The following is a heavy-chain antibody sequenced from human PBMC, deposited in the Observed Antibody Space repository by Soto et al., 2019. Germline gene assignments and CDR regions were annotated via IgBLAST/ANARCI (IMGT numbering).Heavy chain of an antibody. V-gene: IGHV4-34*01. J-gene: IGHJ4*02. CDR3: ARRVGTWPFHFDY. CDR1: GGSFSDYY. CDR2: INHSGST. Sequence: SETLSLTCAVYGGSFSDYYWTWVRQAPGRGLEWIGEINHSGSTYYNPSLKSRVAISVDTSKNQFSLKLSSVTAADTAVYYCARRVGTWPFHFDYWGQGTLVTVSS.